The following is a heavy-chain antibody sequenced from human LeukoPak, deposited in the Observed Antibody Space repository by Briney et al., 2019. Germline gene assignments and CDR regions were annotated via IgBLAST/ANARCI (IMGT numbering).Heavy chain of an antibody. CDR2: IYYSGST. Sequence: KASETLSLTCTVSGGSISSYYWSWIRQPPGKGREWIGYIYYSGSTHYNPSLKIPVTISVATSKILFSLKLSSVTAADTAVYYCAREINGYSSSWYYALDAFDIWGQGTMVTVSS. CDR1: GGSISSYY. V-gene: IGHV4-59*01. CDR3: AREINGYSSSWYYALDAFDI. J-gene: IGHJ3*02. D-gene: IGHD6-13*01.